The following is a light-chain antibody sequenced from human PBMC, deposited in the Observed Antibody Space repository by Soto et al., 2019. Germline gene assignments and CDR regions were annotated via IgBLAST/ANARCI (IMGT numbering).Light chain of an antibody. CDR2: GAS. Sequence: EIVLTQSPGTLSLSPGERATLSCRASQSVSSSYLAWYQQKPGKAPRLLIYGASSRATGIPDRFSGSGSGTDFTLTISRLEAEDFAVYYCQQYGSSPRTFGQGTKVEIK. CDR3: QQYGSSPRT. J-gene: IGKJ1*01. V-gene: IGKV3-20*01. CDR1: QSVSSSY.